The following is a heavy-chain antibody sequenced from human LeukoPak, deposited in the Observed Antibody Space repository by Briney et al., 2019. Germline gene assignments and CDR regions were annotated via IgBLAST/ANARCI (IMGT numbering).Heavy chain of an antibody. V-gene: IGHV3-30*04. D-gene: IGHD1-26*01. CDR1: GFTFSSYA. CDR3: ARESSGSYALDY. CDR2: ISYDGSNK. Sequence: GGSLRLSCAASGFTFSSYAMHWVRQAPGKGLEWVAAISYDGSNKYYADSVKGRFTISRDNSKNTLYLQMNSLRAEDTAVYYCARESSGSYALDYWGQGTLVTVSS. J-gene: IGHJ4*02.